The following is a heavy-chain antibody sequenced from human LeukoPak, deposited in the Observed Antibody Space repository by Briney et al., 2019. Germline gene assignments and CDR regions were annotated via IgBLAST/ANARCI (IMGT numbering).Heavy chain of an antibody. CDR3: AKALGRIAARFDAFDI. V-gene: IGHV3-9*03. Sequence: GGSLRLSCAASGFTFDDYAMHWVRQAPGKGLEWVSGISWNSGSIGYADSVKGRFTISRDNAKNSLYLQMNSLRAEDMALYYCAKALGRIAARFDAFDIWGQGTMVTVSS. D-gene: IGHD6-6*01. J-gene: IGHJ3*02. CDR1: GFTFDDYA. CDR2: ISWNSGSI.